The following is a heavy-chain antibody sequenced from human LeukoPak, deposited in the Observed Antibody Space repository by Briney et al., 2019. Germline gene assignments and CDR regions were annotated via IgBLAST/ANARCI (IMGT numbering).Heavy chain of an antibody. CDR2: IYHSGST. CDR3: ARDDGGGSWYGGFDY. Sequence: NSSETLSLTCTVSGYSISSGYYWGWIRQPPGKGLEWIGSIYHSGSTYYNPSLKSRVTISVDTSKNQFSLKLSSVTAADTAVYYCARDDGGGSWYGGFDYWGQGTLVTVSS. V-gene: IGHV4-38-2*02. J-gene: IGHJ4*02. D-gene: IGHD6-13*01. CDR1: GYSISSGYY.